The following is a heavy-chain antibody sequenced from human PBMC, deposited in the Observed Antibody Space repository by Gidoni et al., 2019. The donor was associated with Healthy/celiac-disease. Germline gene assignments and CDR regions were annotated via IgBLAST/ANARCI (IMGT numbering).Heavy chain of an antibody. Sequence: VQLVESGGGVVQPARSLRLSCAASGFTFSSYGMHWVRQAPGKGLEWVAVIAYDGSNKYYADSVKGRFTISRDNSKNTVYLQMNSLRAEDTAVYYCAKEIDYGDYYFDYWGQGTLVTVSS. J-gene: IGHJ4*02. CDR1: GFTFSSYG. CDR2: IAYDGSNK. V-gene: IGHV3-30*18. CDR3: AKEIDYGDYYFDY. D-gene: IGHD4-17*01.